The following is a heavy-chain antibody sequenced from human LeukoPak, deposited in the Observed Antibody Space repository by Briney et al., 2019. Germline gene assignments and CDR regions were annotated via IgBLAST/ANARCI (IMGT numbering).Heavy chain of an antibody. V-gene: IGHV3-74*01. CDR3: ARVRRYYDTTGSDDAFDI. Sequence: PGGSLRLSCAASGFTFSNFWMHWVRQAPGKGLVWVSRINTDGTNTNYADSVKGRLTISRDNAENTLYLQMNSLRAEDTAVYYCARVRRYYDTTGSDDAFDIWGQGTMVTVSS. J-gene: IGHJ3*02. D-gene: IGHD3-22*01. CDR1: GFTFSNFW. CDR2: INTDGTNT.